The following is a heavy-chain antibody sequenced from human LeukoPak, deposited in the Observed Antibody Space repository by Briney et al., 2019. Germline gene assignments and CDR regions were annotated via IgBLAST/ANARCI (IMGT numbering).Heavy chain of an antibody. D-gene: IGHD5-18*01. CDR1: GYTFTNYD. J-gene: IGHJ4*02. V-gene: IGHV1-8*01. CDR3: ARSGLQLWFFDY. CDR2: MNPNNGNT. Sequence: ASVKVSCKTSGYTFTNYDINWVRQATGQGLEWMGWMNPNNGNTGYAQKFQGRVTMTRATSISTAYMELRSLRSDDTAVYYCARSGLQLWFFDYWGQGTLVTVSS.